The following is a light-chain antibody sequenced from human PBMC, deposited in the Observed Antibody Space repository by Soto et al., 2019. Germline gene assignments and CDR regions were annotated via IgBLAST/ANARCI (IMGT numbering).Light chain of an antibody. J-gene: IGLJ1*01. V-gene: IGLV2-14*01. CDR2: DVS. CDR3: SSYTSSNTL. Sequence: QSVLTQPASGSGSPGQSITISCTGTSGDVGGYNYVCWYQQHPGKAPKLMIYDVSNRPSGVSNRFSGSKSGNTASLTISGLQAEDEADYYCSSYTSSNTLFGTGTKVTVL. CDR1: SGDVGGYNY.